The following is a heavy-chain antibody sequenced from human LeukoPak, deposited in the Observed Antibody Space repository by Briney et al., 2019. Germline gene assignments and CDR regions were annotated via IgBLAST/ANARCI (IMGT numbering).Heavy chain of an antibody. Sequence: SETLSLTCTVSGGSISSYYWSWIRQPPGKGLEWIGYIYYSGSTNYNSSLKSRVTMSVDTSKNQFSLKLSSVTAADTAVYYCARVGSSTNGEIDYWGQGTLVTVSS. CDR1: GGSISSYY. CDR3: ARVGSSTNGEIDY. J-gene: IGHJ4*02. D-gene: IGHD2-2*01. V-gene: IGHV4-59*01. CDR2: IYYSGST.